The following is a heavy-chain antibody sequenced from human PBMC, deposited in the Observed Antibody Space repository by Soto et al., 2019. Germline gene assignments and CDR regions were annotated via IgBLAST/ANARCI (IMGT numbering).Heavy chain of an antibody. D-gene: IGHD3-22*01. Sequence: GGSLRLSCAASGFTFSSYAMHWVRQAPGKGLEWVAVISYDGSNKYYADSVKGRFTISRDNSKNTLYLQMNSLRAEDTAVYYCARDHKKDDSSVYGDYFDYWGQGTLVTVSS. CDR2: ISYDGSNK. J-gene: IGHJ4*02. V-gene: IGHV3-30-3*01. CDR1: GFTFSSYA. CDR3: ARDHKKDDSSVYGDYFDY.